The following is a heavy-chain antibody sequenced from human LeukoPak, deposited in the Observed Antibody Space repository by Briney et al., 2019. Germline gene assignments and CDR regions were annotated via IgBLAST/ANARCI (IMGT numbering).Heavy chain of an antibody. D-gene: IGHD3-10*01. CDR2: INHSGST. CDR1: GGSISSGGYS. V-gene: IGHV4-34*01. CDR3: ARAGPLLWFGELLEGDDY. J-gene: IGHJ4*02. Sequence: SETLSLTCAVSGGSISSGGYSWSWIRQPPGKGLEWIGEINHSGSTNYNPSLKSRVTISVDTSKNQFSLKLSSVTAADTAVYYCARAGPLLWFGELLEGDDYWGQGTLVTVSS.